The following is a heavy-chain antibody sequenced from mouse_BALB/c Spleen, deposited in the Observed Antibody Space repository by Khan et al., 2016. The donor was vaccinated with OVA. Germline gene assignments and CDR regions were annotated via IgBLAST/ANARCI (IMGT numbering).Heavy chain of an antibody. J-gene: IGHJ2*01. CDR2: INPTSGYT. CDR1: GYTFTSYW. V-gene: IGHV1-7*01. CDR3: ERDRIDY. Sequence: QVQLQQSGAELAKPGASVKMSCKASGYTFTSYWMHWIKQRPGQGLEWIGYINPTSGYTDYNQKFKDKATLTADKSSSTAYMQLSSLTSDDSAGYYCERDRIDYWGQGTALTVSS.